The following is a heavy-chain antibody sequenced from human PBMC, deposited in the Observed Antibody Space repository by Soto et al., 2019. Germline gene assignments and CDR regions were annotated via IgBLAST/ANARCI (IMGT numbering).Heavy chain of an antibody. V-gene: IGHV1-18*01. CDR2: ISAYNGNT. J-gene: IGHJ4*02. D-gene: IGHD3-10*01. CDR3: ARDHPVFRNTMVRARPFDF. CDR1: GYTFTSYG. Sequence: QVQLVQSGAEVKKPGASVKVSCKASGYTFTSYGISWVRQAPGQGLEWMGWISAYNGNTNYAQKLQGRVTMTTDTSTSTAYKELRSLRSDDTAVYYCARDHPVFRNTMVRARPFDFWGQGTLVTVSS.